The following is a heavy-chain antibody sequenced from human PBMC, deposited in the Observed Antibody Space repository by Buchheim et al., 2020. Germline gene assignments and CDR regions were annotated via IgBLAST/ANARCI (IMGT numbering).Heavy chain of an antibody. CDR1: GGSISSANYY. V-gene: IGHV4-30-4*01. D-gene: IGHD4-17*01. CDR3: VRDHTVNIYSYNGLDV. Sequence: QVQLQESGPGLLKPSQTLSLTCTVSGGSISSANYYWSWIRQPPGKGLEWIGYIYYRGSTIYNPSLKSRVTISVSTSTNQFSLQLSSVTAADTAVYYCVRDHTVNIYSYNGLDVWGQGTT. J-gene: IGHJ6*02. CDR2: IYYRGST.